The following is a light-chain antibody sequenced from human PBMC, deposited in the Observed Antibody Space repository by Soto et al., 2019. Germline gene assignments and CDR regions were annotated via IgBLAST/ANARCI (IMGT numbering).Light chain of an antibody. CDR3: QQYNNWPRT. CDR2: GAS. CDR1: QSVSNN. Sequence: EIVMTQSPATLSVSPGERATLSCRASQSVSNNLAWYQQKPGQAPRLLIYGASTRATGIPDRFSGSGSGTEFTRTISSLQSEDFALYYCQQYNNWPRTFGQGTKVEIK. J-gene: IGKJ1*01. V-gene: IGKV3-15*01.